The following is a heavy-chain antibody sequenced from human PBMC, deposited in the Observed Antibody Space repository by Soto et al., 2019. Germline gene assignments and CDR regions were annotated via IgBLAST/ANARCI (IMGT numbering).Heavy chain of an antibody. CDR3: AKCGTLRRSGGSCYSFDY. J-gene: IGHJ4*02. V-gene: IGHV3-23*01. D-gene: IGHD2-15*01. Sequence: GGSLRLSCAASGFTFSSYAMSWVRQAPGKGLEWVSAISGSGGSTYYADSVKGRFTNSSENSKNTLYLQMNSLGAEDTAVYYGAKCGTLRRSGGSCYSFDYWGQGTLVTVSS. CDR1: GFTFSSYA. CDR2: ISGSGGST.